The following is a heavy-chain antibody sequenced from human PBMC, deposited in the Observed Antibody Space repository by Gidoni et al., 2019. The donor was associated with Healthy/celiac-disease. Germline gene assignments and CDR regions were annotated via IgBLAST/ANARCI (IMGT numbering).Heavy chain of an antibody. D-gene: IGHD3-16*01. Sequence: QVQLVQSGAEVKKPGSSVKVSCQASEGTFSSYAIRWVRQAPGQGLEWMGGIIPIFGTANYAQKFQGRVTITADESTSTAYMELSSLRSEDTAVYYCARDTGGPTFDGMDVWGQGTTVTVSS. V-gene: IGHV1-69*12. CDR1: EGTFSSYA. CDR3: ARDTGGPTFDGMDV. J-gene: IGHJ6*02. CDR2: IIPIFGTA.